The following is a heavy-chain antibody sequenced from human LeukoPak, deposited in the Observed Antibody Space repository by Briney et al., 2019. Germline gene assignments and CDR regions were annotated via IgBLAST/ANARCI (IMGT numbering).Heavy chain of an antibody. V-gene: IGHV4-61*02. Sequence: SQTLSLTCTVSGGSISSGSYYWSWIRQPAGKGLEWIGRIYTSGSTNYNPSLKSRVTISVDTSKNQFSLKLSSVTAADTAVYYCARVPKIPYDSSGYYPWGKGPLVTVSS. CDR3: ARVPKIPYDSSGYYP. CDR2: IYTSGST. J-gene: IGHJ5*02. D-gene: IGHD3-22*01. CDR1: GGSISSGSYY.